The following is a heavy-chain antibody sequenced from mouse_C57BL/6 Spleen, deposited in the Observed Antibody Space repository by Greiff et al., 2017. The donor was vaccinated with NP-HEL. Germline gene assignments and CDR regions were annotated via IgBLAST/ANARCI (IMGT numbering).Heavy chain of an antibody. V-gene: IGHV5-17*01. Sequence: EVQVVESGGGLVKPGGSLKLSCAASGFTFSDYGMHWVRQAPEKGLEWVAYISSGSSTIYYADTVKGRFTISRDNAKNTLFLQMTSLRSEDTAMYYCARTGTKVPYYFDYWGQGTTLTVSS. CDR1: GFTFSDYG. D-gene: IGHD4-1*01. CDR2: ISSGSSTI. CDR3: ARTGTKVPYYFDY. J-gene: IGHJ2*01.